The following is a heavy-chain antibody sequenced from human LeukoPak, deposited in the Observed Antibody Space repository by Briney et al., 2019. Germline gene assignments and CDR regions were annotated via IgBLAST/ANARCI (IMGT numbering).Heavy chain of an antibody. Sequence: PSETLSLTCTVSGGSLSSYYWSWIRQSPGKGLEWIGYIYYSGSTKYNPSLKSRVTISVDTSKNQFSLKLRSVTAGDTAVYYCARAPGIAAAGAHFDFWGQGTLVTVSS. CDR1: GGSLSSYY. J-gene: IGHJ4*02. CDR3: ARAPGIAAAGAHFDF. CDR2: IYYSGST. V-gene: IGHV4-59*01. D-gene: IGHD6-13*01.